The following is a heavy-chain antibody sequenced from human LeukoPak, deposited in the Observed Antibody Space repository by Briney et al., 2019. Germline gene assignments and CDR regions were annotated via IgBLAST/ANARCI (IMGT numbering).Heavy chain of an antibody. Sequence: PRGSLRLSCAASGFTFSDYYMSWIRQAPGKGLEWVSYISSSGSTIYYADSVKGRFTISRDNAKNSLYLQMNSLRAEDTAVYYCARDVIDCSSTSCYLDWFDPWGQGTLVTVSS. CDR2: ISSSGSTI. CDR1: GFTFSDYY. D-gene: IGHD2-2*01. J-gene: IGHJ5*02. CDR3: ARDVIDCSSTSCYLDWFDP. V-gene: IGHV3-11*04.